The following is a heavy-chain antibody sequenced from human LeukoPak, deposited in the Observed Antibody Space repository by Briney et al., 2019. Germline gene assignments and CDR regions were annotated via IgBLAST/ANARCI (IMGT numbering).Heavy chain of an antibody. Sequence: GASVTVSYMASGYTFTNYVMHWVRQAPGQRGEWMGWINAGNGNTKYSQEFQGRVTLTRDTSASTAYMELSSLRSEDMAVYYCARAPITIFGVVGIDYWGQGTLVTVSS. CDR1: GYTFTNYV. D-gene: IGHD3-3*01. CDR2: INAGNGNT. CDR3: ARAPITIFGVVGIDY. V-gene: IGHV1-3*03. J-gene: IGHJ4*02.